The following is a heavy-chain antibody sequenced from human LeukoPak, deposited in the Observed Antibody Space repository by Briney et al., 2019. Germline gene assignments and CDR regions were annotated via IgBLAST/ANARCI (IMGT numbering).Heavy chain of an antibody. CDR1: GFTFSSYA. CDR3: ARDYVDIVATTHFDY. Sequence: GGSLRLSCAASGFTFSSYAMSWVRQAPGKGLEWVSAISGSGGSTYYADSVKGRFTISRDNSKNTLYLQMNSLRAEDTAVYYCARDYVDIVATTHFDYWGQGTLVTVSS. CDR2: ISGSGGST. J-gene: IGHJ4*02. D-gene: IGHD5-12*01. V-gene: IGHV3-23*01.